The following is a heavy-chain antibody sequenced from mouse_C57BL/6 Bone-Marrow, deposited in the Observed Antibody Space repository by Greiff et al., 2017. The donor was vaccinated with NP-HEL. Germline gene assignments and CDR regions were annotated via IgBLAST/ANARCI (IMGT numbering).Heavy chain of an antibody. D-gene: IGHD3-2*02. V-gene: IGHV1-81*01. CDR2: IYPRSGNT. CDR3: AREGQLRLRFDY. CDR1: GYTFTSYG. Sequence: QVQLQQSGAELARPGASVKLSCKASGYTFTSYGISWVKQRTGQGLEWIGEIYPRSGNTYYNEKFKGKATLTADKSSSTAYMELRSLTSEDAAVYFCAREGQLRLRFDYWGQGTTLTVSS. J-gene: IGHJ2*01.